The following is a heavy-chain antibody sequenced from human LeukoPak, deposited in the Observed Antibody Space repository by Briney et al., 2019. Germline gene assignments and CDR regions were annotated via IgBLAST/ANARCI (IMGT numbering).Heavy chain of an antibody. CDR2: IYYSGST. J-gene: IGHJ4*02. Sequence: PSETLSLTCTVSGGSISSFYWSWIRQPPGKGLEWIGYIYYSGSTNYNPSLKSRVTISVDTSKNQFSLKLSSVTAADTAVYYCARGTYISTRWYYFDNWGQGALVTVSS. V-gene: IGHV4-59*01. D-gene: IGHD6-13*01. CDR3: ARGTYISTRWYYFDN. CDR1: GGSISSFY.